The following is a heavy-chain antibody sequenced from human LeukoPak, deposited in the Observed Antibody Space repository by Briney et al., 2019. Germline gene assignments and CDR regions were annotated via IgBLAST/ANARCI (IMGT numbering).Heavy chain of an antibody. Sequence: GGSLRLSCAASGFTFSSYEMNWVRQAPGKGLEWVAVISYDGSNKYYADSVKGRFTISRDNSKNTLYLQINSLRAEDTAVYYCARGGGAYYDILTGSLFRWGQGTLVTVSS. CDR2: ISYDGSNK. D-gene: IGHD3-9*01. J-gene: IGHJ4*02. CDR1: GFTFSSYE. CDR3: ARGGGAYYDILTGSLFR. V-gene: IGHV3-30*04.